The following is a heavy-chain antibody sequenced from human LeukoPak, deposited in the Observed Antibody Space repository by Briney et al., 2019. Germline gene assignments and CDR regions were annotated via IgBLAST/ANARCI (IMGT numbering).Heavy chain of an antibody. V-gene: IGHV3-23*01. CDR2: ISGSGGST. Sequence: PGGSLRLSCAASGFTFSSYAMSWVRQAPGKGLEWVSAISGSGGSTYYADSVKGRFTISRDNSKNTLYLQMNSLRAEDTAVYYCAKGLKGGIAARQVKYYYYYMDVWGKGTTVTVSS. D-gene: IGHD6-6*01. CDR3: AKGLKGGIAARQVKYYYYYMDV. J-gene: IGHJ6*03. CDR1: GFTFSSYA.